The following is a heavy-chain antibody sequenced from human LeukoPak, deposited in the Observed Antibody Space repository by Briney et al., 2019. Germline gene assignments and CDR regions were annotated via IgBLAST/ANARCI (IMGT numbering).Heavy chain of an antibody. V-gene: IGHV4-59*08. CDR1: GGSISSYY. D-gene: IGHD6-19*01. Sequence: SETLSLTCTVSGGSISSYYWSWIRQPPGKGLEWIGYIYYSGSTNYNPSLKSRVTISVDTSKNQFSLKLSSVTAADTAMYYCAGSTSSAWYNWFDPWGQGTLVTVSS. CDR3: AGSTSSAWYNWFDP. CDR2: IYYSGST. J-gene: IGHJ5*02.